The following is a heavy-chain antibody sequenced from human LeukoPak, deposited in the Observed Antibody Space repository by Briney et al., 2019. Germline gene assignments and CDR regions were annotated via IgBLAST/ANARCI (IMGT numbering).Heavy chain of an antibody. CDR3: ARHRRGSSWYNWFDP. Sequence: SETLSLTCAVYGGSFSGYYWSWIRQPPGKGLEWIGEINHSGSTNYNPSLKSRVTISVDTSKNQFSLKLSSVTAADTAVYYCARHRRGSSWYNWFDPWGQGTLVTVSS. CDR2: INHSGST. D-gene: IGHD2-15*01. V-gene: IGHV4-34*01. CDR1: GGSFSGYY. J-gene: IGHJ5*02.